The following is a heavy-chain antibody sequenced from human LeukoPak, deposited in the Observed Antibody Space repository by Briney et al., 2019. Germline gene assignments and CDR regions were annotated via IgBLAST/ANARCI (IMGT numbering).Heavy chain of an antibody. D-gene: IGHD3-10*01. J-gene: IGHJ4*02. Sequence: GGSLRLSCAASGFTFSSYAMHWVRQAPGKGLQYVSAISSSGDSTYNADPVKGRFTISRDNSKDTLYLQMSSLRAGDTAVYFCVKGRVSGSGSYYNAPFDYWGQGTLVTVSS. CDR2: ISSSGDST. CDR1: GFTFSSYA. V-gene: IGHV3-64D*06. CDR3: VKGRVSGSGSYYNAPFDY.